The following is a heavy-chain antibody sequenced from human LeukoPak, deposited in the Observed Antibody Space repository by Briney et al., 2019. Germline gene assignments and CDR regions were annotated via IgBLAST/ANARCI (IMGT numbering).Heavy chain of an antibody. CDR1: GYTFTGYY. J-gene: IGHJ5*02. V-gene: IGHV1-2*02. Sequence: GASVKVSCKASGYTFTGYYMHWVRQAPGQGLEWMGWINPNSGGTNYAQKFQGRVTMTRDTSISTAYMELSRLRSDDTAVYYCARVSSQLRLHNWFDPWGQGALVTVSS. D-gene: IGHD2-2*01. CDR3: ARVSSQLRLHNWFDP. CDR2: INPNSGGT.